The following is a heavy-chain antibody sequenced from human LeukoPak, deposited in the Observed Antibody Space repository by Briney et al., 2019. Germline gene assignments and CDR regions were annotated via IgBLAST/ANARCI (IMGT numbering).Heavy chain of an antibody. D-gene: IGHD3-10*01. J-gene: IGHJ4*02. V-gene: IGHV3-21*01. CDR3: ARDNPYYYGSGSNSLQYYFDY. CDR2: ISSIISYI. Sequence: GGSLRLSCAASGFTFSSYTMNWVRQAPGKGLEWVSSISSIISYIYYADSVKGRFTISRDNAKNSLYLQMNSLRAEDTAVYYCARDNPYYYGSGSNSLQYYFDYWGQGTLVTVSS. CDR1: GFTFSSYT.